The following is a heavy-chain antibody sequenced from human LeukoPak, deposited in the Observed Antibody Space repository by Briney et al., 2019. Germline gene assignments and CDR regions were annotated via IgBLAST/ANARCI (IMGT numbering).Heavy chain of an antibody. CDR2: ISSSGSTI. CDR1: GFTFSDYY. V-gene: IGHV3-11*04. Sequence: GGSLRLSCAASGFTFSDYYMSWLRQAPGKGLEWVSYISSSGSTIYYADSVKGRFTISRDNAKNSLYMQMNSLRAEDTAVYYCARMGTGTTDCMDVWGKGTTVTVSS. D-gene: IGHD1-1*01. CDR3: ARMGTGTTDCMDV. J-gene: IGHJ6*04.